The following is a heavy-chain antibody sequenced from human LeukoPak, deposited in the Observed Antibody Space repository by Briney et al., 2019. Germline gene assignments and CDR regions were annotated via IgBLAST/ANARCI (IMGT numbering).Heavy chain of an antibody. Sequence: GGSLRLSCAASGFTFSSYSMNWVRQAPGKGLEWVSYIDRTTSTTYYADSVKGRFTISRDNAKNSLSLQMNSLRAEDTAVYYCVRGLAASWGQGTLVTVSS. CDR3: VRGLAAS. V-gene: IGHV3-48*01. J-gene: IGHJ5*02. CDR1: GFTFSSYS. D-gene: IGHD6-13*01. CDR2: IDRTTSTT.